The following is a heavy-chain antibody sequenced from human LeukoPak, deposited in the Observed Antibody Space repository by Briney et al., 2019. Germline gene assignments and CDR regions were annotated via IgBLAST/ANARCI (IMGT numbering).Heavy chain of an antibody. J-gene: IGHJ4*02. D-gene: IGHD6-19*01. Sequence: GGSLRLSCAASGFTFSSYSMNWVRQAPGKGLEWVSSISSSSSYIYYADSVKGRFTISRDNAKNSLYLQMNSLRAEDTAVYYCARESTVAGTIFDFWGQGTLVTVSS. CDR3: ARESTVAGTIFDF. V-gene: IGHV3-21*01. CDR2: ISSSSSYI. CDR1: GFTFSSYS.